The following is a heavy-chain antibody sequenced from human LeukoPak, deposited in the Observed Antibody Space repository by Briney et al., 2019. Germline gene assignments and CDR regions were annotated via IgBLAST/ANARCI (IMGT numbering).Heavy chain of an antibody. V-gene: IGHV1-2*02. Sequence: ASVNVSCKASGYTFTGYYMHWVRQAPGQGLEWMGWINPNSGGTNYAQKFQGRVTMTSDTSTSTVYMELSSMRSEDTAVYSCAVWGGSPTYFDYWGQGTLVTVSS. CDR2: INPNSGGT. CDR3: AVWGGSPTYFDY. D-gene: IGHD3-16*01. CDR1: GYTFTGYY. J-gene: IGHJ4*02.